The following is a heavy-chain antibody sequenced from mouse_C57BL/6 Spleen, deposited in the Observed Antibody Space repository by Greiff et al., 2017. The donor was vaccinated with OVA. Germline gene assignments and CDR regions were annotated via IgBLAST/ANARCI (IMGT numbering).Heavy chain of an antibody. V-gene: IGHV2-9-1*01. Sequence: QVQLQQSGPGLVAPSQSLSITCTVSGFSLTSYAISWVRQPPGKGLEWLGVIWTGGGTNYTSALKSRLSISKDNSKSQVFLKMNRLQTDDTARDYCARNGEGYYKVDWYFDVWGTGTTVTVSS. J-gene: IGHJ1*03. CDR1: GFSLTSYA. CDR3: ARNGEGYYKVDWYFDV. CDR2: IWTGGGT. D-gene: IGHD2-12*01.